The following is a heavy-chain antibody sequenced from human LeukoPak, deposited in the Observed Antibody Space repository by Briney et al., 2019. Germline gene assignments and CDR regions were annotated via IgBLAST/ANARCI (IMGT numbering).Heavy chain of an antibody. J-gene: IGHJ4*02. CDR3: ASLGSGSSPIIDFDY. Sequence: AASVKVSCKASGYTFTSYYMHWVRQAPGQGLEWMGIIDLSGGGTSYAQKFQGRVTMTRDTSTSTAYMELSSLRSEDTAVYYCASLGSGSSPIIDFDYWGQGTLVTVSS. V-gene: IGHV1-46*01. CDR2: IDLSGGGT. CDR1: GYTFTSYY. D-gene: IGHD3-10*01.